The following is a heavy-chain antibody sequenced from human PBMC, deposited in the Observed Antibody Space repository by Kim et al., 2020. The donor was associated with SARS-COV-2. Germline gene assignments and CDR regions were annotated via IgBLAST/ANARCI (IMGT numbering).Heavy chain of an antibody. CDR2: IIPIFGVA. D-gene: IGHD3-10*01. CDR1: GGTFSSYA. J-gene: IGHJ3*02. V-gene: IGHV1-69*04. CDR3: ASLDYGSSLLDM. Sequence: SVKVSCKASGGTFSSYAISWVRQAPGQGLEWMGRIIPIFGVANYAQKFQGRVTITADKSTSTAYMELSSLRSEDTAVYYCASLDYGSSLLDMWGQGTMVTVSS.